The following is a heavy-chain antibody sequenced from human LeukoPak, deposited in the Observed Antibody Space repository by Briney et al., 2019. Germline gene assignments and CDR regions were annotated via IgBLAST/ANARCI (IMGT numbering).Heavy chain of an antibody. J-gene: IGHJ4*02. Sequence: PSETLSLTCTVSGGSISSSSYYWGWIRQPPGKGLEWIGSMYYSGSTHYNPSLKSRVIISVDTSKNQFSLKLSSVTAADTAVYYCARHQYYYDSSGYSPFDYWGQGTLVTVSS. D-gene: IGHD3-22*01. CDR3: ARHQYYYDSSGYSPFDY. CDR2: MYYSGST. CDR1: GGSISSSSYY. V-gene: IGHV4-39*01.